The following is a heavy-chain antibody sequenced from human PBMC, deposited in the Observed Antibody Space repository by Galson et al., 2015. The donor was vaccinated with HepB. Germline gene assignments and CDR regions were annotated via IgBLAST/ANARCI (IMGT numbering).Heavy chain of an antibody. CDR3: ARVPNCFDSSDYYFDY. CDR1: GGTFSSYE. J-gene: IGHJ4*01. V-gene: IGHV1-69*13. CDR2: IITIFGTT. Sequence: SVKVSCKASGGTFSSYEICWVRQAPGQGLEWMGWIITIFGTTNYAQRFQGRVTITADESTSTAYMELSSLRSEDTAMYFCARVPNCFDSSDYYFDYWGQGTLVTVSS. D-gene: IGHD3-22*01.